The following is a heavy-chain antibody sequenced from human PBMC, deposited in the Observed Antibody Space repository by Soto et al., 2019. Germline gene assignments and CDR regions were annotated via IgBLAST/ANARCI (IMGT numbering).Heavy chain of an antibody. CDR1: GYTFTGYY. V-gene: IGHV1-2*04. CDR3: ARDGSAAMMEGDYYYYYMDV. D-gene: IGHD2-2*01. Sequence: ASVKVSCKASGYTFTGYYMHWVRQAPGQGLEWMGWINPNSGGTNYAQKFQGWVTMTRDTSINTAYMELSRLRSDDTAVYYCARDGSAAMMEGDYYYYYMDVWGKGTTVTVSS. CDR2: INPNSGGT. J-gene: IGHJ6*03.